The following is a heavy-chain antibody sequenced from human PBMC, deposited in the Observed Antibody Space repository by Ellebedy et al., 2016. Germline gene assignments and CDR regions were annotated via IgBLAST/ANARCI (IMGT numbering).Heavy chain of an antibody. D-gene: IGHD3-10*01. V-gene: IGHV4-30-2*01. J-gene: IGHJ4*02. CDR1: GGSISSGGYS. CDR3: ARGRAMVRGVLAEPFDY. CDR2: IYHSGST. Sequence: SETLSLXXAVSGGSISSGGYSWSWIRQPPGKGLEWIGYIYHSGSTYYNPSLKSRVTISVDRSKNQFSLKLSSVTAADTAVYYCARGRAMVRGVLAEPFDYWGQGTLVTVSS.